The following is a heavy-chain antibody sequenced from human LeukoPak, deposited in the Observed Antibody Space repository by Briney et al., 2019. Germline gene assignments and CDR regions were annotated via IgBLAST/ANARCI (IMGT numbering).Heavy chain of an antibody. Sequence: GGSLRLSCAGSGFTFSSYAMSWVRQAPGKGLEWVSTISGSGGSTYYADSVKGRFTISRDNSKNTLYLQMNSLRAEDTAVYYCAKGTSMIVVVTDSFDYWGQGTLVTVSS. V-gene: IGHV3-23*01. CDR3: AKGTSMIVVVTDSFDY. J-gene: IGHJ4*02. CDR1: GFTFSSYA. CDR2: ISGSGGST. D-gene: IGHD3-22*01.